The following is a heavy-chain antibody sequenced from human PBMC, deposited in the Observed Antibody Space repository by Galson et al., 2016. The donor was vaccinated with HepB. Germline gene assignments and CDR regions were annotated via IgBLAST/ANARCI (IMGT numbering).Heavy chain of an antibody. CDR1: GFTFSSYS. V-gene: IGHV3-48*01. Sequence: SLRLSCAASGFTFSSYSMNWVRQAPGKGLEWVSYITTSSSTTSYADSVKGRFTISRDNARNSLYLQMNSLSAEDTAIYYCAKLAVADPPPDFWGQGTLVTVSS. CDR2: ITTSSSTT. J-gene: IGHJ4*02. D-gene: IGHD6-19*01. CDR3: AKLAVADPPPDF.